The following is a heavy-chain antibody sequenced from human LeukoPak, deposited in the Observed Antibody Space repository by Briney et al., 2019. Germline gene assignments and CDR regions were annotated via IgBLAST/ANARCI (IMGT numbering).Heavy chain of an antibody. V-gene: IGHV4-4*07. CDR2: IYTSGST. CDR1: GGSISSYY. J-gene: IGHJ6*02. CDR3: ARDIVVVPAENYYGMDV. D-gene: IGHD2-2*01. Sequence: SETLSLTCTVSGGSISSYYWSWIRQPAGKGLEWIGRIYTSGSTNYNPSLKSRVTMSVGTSKNQFSLKLSSVTAAGTAVYYCARDIVVVPAENYYGMDVWGQGTTVTVSS.